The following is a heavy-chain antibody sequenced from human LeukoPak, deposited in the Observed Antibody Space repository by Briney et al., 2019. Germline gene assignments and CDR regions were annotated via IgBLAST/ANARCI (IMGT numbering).Heavy chain of an antibody. Sequence: ASVKVSCKASGYTFTSYGISWVRQAPGQGLEWMGWISAYNGNTNYAQKLQGRVTMTTDTSTSTAYMELSRLRSDDTAVYYCARDPEGYALYYFDYWGQGTLVTVSS. D-gene: IGHD3-16*01. CDR3: ARDPEGYALYYFDY. V-gene: IGHV1-18*01. J-gene: IGHJ4*02. CDR2: ISAYNGNT. CDR1: GYTFTSYG.